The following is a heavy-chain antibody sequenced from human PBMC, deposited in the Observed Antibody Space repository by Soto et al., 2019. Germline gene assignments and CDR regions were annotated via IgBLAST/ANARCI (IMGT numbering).Heavy chain of an antibody. Sequence: SSETLSLTCAVSSGSISSSNWWSWVRQPPGKGLEWIGEIYHSGSTNYNPSLKSRVTISVDTSKNQFSLKLSSVTAADTAVYYCARHNAGFPGFDPWGQGTLVTVSS. CDR3: ARHNAGFPGFDP. J-gene: IGHJ5*02. CDR2: IYHSGST. CDR1: SGSISSSNW. V-gene: IGHV4-4*02. D-gene: IGHD1-1*01.